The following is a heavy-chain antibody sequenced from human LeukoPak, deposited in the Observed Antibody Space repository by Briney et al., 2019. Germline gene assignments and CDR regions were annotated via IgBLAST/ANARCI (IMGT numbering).Heavy chain of an antibody. CDR1: GGSISSYY. Sequence: SETLSLTCTVSGGSISSYYWSWIRQPPGQGLEWIGYIYYSGSTNYNPSLKSRVTISVDTSKNQFSLKLSSVTAADTAVYYCAKHYGSGSYYLDYWGQGTLVTVSS. D-gene: IGHD3-10*01. CDR2: IYYSGST. V-gene: IGHV4-59*01. J-gene: IGHJ4*02. CDR3: AKHYGSGSYYLDY.